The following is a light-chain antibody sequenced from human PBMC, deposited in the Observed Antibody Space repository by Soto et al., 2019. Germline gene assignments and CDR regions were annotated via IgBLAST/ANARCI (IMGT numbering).Light chain of an antibody. CDR3: QQYTDFQYT. Sequence: DIQMTQSPPTLSASVGDGVTITCRASQSIGSGLAWYQQKPGKAPKLLIYKATNLQTGVPSRFSGSGSGTDFSLTVRSLQTVDYATYYCQQYTDFQYTFGQGTKVDIK. J-gene: IGKJ2*01. CDR1: QSIGSG. CDR2: KAT. V-gene: IGKV1-5*03.